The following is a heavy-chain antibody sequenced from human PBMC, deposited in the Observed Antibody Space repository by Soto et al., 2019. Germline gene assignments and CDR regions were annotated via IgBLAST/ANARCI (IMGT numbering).Heavy chain of an antibody. J-gene: IGHJ6*02. V-gene: IGHV3-23*01. Sequence: GGSLRLSCAASGFTFSSYAMSWVRQAPGKGLEWVSTISGSGGSTYYADSVKGRFTISRDNSKNTLYLQMNSLRVEDTAVYYCAKDQGYSSSRDYGMDVWGQGTTVTVSS. CDR2: ISGSGGST. CDR3: AKDQGYSSSRDYGMDV. D-gene: IGHD6-19*01. CDR1: GFTFSSYA.